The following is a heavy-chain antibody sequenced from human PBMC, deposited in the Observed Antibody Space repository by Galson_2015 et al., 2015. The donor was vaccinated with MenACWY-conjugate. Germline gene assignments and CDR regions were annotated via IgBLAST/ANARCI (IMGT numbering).Heavy chain of an antibody. CDR3: ARHPPGGRGMDV. D-gene: IGHD1-26*01. CDR1: GYIFTTYW. Sequence: QSGAEVIKPGESLLISCKASGYIFTTYWISCVRQMPGKGLEWIGLISPGDSNTRYSPSFQGQVTISADKSISTAYLQWSSLKASDTAMYYCARHPPGGRGMDVWGQGTTVTVSS. V-gene: IGHV5-51*01. CDR2: ISPGDSNT. J-gene: IGHJ6*02.